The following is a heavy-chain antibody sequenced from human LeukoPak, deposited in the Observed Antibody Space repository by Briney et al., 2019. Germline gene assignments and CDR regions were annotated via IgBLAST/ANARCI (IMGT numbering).Heavy chain of an antibody. CDR2: ISAGGGST. Sequence: GGSLRLSCAASGFTFSSYAMSWVRQAPGKGLEWVSGISAGGGSTYYADSVKGRFTISRDNSKNTLYLQMNSLRDEDTAVHYCAKGCSSNDYWGQGTLVTVSS. CDR3: AKGCSSNDY. J-gene: IGHJ4*02. CDR1: GFTFSSYA. V-gene: IGHV3-23*01. D-gene: IGHD6-13*01.